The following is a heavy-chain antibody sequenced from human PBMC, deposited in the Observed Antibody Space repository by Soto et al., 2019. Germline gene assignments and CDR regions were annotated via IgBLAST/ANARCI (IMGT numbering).Heavy chain of an antibody. CDR1: GYSFTNYI. V-gene: IGHV1-18*01. D-gene: IGHD3-16*01. CDR3: ARESQRWGPQKHFGL. J-gene: IGHJ2*01. CDR2: ISPYNGNT. Sequence: QVQLVQSGADVKKPGASVKVSCKASGYSFTNYIITWVRQAPGQGLEWMGWISPYNGNTDYAQNLLGRVSMTTDTSTSTVYMERRSLRSDDPAVYYWARESQRWGPQKHFGLWGRGTLVTVSS.